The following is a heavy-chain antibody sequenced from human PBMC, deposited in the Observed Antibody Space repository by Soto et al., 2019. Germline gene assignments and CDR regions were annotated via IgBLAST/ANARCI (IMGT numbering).Heavy chain of an antibody. CDR1: GGSFSGCY. J-gene: IGHJ4*02. D-gene: IGHD6-19*01. Sequence: SETLSLTCAVYGGSFSGCYWSWIRQPPGKGLEWIGEINHSGSTNYNPSLKSRVTISVDTSKNQFSLKLSSVTAADTAVYYCARLLAVAGRDYWGQGTLVTVSS. V-gene: IGHV4-34*01. CDR2: INHSGST. CDR3: ARLLAVAGRDY.